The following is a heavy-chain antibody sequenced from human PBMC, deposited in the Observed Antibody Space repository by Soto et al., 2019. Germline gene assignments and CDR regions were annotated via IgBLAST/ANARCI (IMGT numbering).Heavy chain of an antibody. V-gene: IGHV2-26*01. Sequence: QVTLKESGPVLVKPTETLTLTCTVSGFSLSNARMGVSWIRQPPGKALEWLAHIFSNDEKSYSTSLKSRLNISKDTSKSQVVLTMTNMDPVDTATYYCARIRGYDFWSGYRSGWFDPWGQGTLVTVSS. CDR2: IFSNDEK. CDR1: GFSLSNARMG. J-gene: IGHJ5*02. D-gene: IGHD3-3*01. CDR3: ARIRGYDFWSGYRSGWFDP.